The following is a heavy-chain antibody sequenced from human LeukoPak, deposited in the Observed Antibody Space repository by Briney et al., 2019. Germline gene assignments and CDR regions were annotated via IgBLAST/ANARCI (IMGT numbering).Heavy chain of an antibody. J-gene: IGHJ4*02. V-gene: IGHV3-23*01. CDR3: AKDGTYYDFWSGYPTLDGFDY. CDR2: ISGSGGST. CDR1: GFTFSSYA. Sequence: GGSLRLSCAASGFTFSSYAMSWVRQAPGKGLEWVSAISGSGGSTYYADSVKGRFTISRDNSKNTLYLQMNSLRAEDTAVYYCAKDGTYYDFWSGYPTLDGFDYWGQGTLVTVSS. D-gene: IGHD3-3*01.